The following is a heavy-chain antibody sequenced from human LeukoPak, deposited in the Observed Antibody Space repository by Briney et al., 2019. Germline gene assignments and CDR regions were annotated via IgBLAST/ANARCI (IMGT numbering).Heavy chain of an antibody. J-gene: IGHJ3*02. V-gene: IGHV4-59*01. CDR1: GGSISNYY. D-gene: IGHD6-13*01. CDR2: IYYSGST. Sequence: SETLSLTCTDSGGSISNYYWSWIRQPPGKGLGRIGYIYYSGSTNYNPSLKSRVTISLDTSKNQFSLKLNSVTAADTAVYYCARDHSSSWYAFDIWGQGTMVTVSS. CDR3: ARDHSSSWYAFDI.